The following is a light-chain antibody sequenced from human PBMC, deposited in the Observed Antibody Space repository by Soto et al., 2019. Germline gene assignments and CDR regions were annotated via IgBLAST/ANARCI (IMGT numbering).Light chain of an antibody. Sequence: EIVLSQSPATLSLSPGERATLSCRASQSVGSYLAWYQHIPGQAPRLLIYDACKRATGIRARFSGSGSGPDFTLTISRLEPEDCAVYYCQQRSNWPPTWTFGQGTKVEVK. CDR1: QSVGSY. V-gene: IGKV3-11*01. J-gene: IGKJ1*01. CDR2: DAC. CDR3: QQRSNWPPTWT.